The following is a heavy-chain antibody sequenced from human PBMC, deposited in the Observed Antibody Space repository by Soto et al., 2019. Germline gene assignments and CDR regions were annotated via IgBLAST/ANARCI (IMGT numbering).Heavy chain of an antibody. Sequence: ASVEVSCQAPCFTLSRHGISWGRQAPGQGLEWMGWISAYNGNTNYAQKLQGRVTMTTDTSTSTAYMELRSLRSDDTAVYYCAKSSGSYGLHYFDYWGQGTLVTVSS. CDR2: ISAYNGNT. V-gene: IGHV1-18*04. J-gene: IGHJ4*02. CDR3: AKSSGSYGLHYFDY. D-gene: IGHD1-26*01. CDR1: CFTLSRHG.